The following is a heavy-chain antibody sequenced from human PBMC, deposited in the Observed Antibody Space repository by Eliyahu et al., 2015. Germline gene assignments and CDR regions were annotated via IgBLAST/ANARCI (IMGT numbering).Heavy chain of an antibody. J-gene: IGHJ2*01. CDR1: XFTFDDYT. D-gene: IGHD2/OR15-2a*01. Sequence: EVQLVESGGGVVQPGGSLRLXXAASXFTFDDYTMHWVRQAPGKGLEWVSLISGNGGSTYYADSVKGRFTISRDNNKNSLYLQMNSLRTEDTALYYCAKGQPGSTNWYFDLWGRGTLVTVSS. V-gene: IGHV3-43*02. CDR2: ISGNGGST. CDR3: AKGQPGSTNWYFDL.